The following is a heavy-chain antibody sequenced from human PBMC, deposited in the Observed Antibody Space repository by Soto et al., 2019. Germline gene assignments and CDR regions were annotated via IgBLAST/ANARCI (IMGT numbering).Heavy chain of an antibody. CDR2: IYYSGST. CDR3: AIDRGFGELIK. J-gene: IGHJ4*02. CDR1: GGSISRGGYY. Sequence: QVQLQESGPGLVKPSHTLSLTCTVSGGSISRGGYYWTWSRQHPGKGLEWIGYIYYSGSTYDTPSLRRRITISVDTSKNQFSLTLSSVTAADTAVYYCAIDRGFGELIKWGQGPLVTVSS. V-gene: IGHV4-31*03. D-gene: IGHD3-10*01.